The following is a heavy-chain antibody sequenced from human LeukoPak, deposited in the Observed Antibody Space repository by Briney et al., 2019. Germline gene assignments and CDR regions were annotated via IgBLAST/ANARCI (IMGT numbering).Heavy chain of an antibody. D-gene: IGHD3-22*01. V-gene: IGHV3-21*01. CDR1: GFTLSSYT. CDR2: ISSSSDYI. J-gene: IGHJ4*02. CDR3: AKNDYYDTSGYRD. Sequence: PGGSLRPSCAPSGFTLSSYTMNWVRQAPGKGLEWVSSISSSSDYISYADSVKGRFTISSDNAKNSLYLQMKSLRAEDTAVYYCAKNDYYDTSGYRDWGQGTLVTVSS.